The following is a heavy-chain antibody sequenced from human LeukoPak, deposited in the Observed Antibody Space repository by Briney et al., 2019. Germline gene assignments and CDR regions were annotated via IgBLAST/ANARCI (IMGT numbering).Heavy chain of an antibody. V-gene: IGHV3-74*01. D-gene: IGHD5/OR15-5a*01. CDR3: ASRGVYADY. Sequence: GGSLRLSCAASVFTFSSYCMHWVRQAPGKGLVWVSRIHSDGTTTNNAGSAKDRLTIPRDNAKNTLYLQMNRLRAEDTAVYYCASRGVYADYCGQGTLVIVSS. CDR2: IHSDGTTT. CDR1: VFTFSSYC. J-gene: IGHJ4*02.